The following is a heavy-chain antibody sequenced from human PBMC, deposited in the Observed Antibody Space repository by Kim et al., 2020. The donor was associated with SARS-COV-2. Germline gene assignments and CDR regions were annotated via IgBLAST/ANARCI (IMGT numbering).Heavy chain of an antibody. CDR2: IHFSGST. CDR3: ARRRGDNGGYPFDY. CDR1: GGSISSSTYY. J-gene: IGHJ4*02. V-gene: IGHV4-39*01. Sequence: SETLSLTCTVSGGSISSSTYYWGWLRQPPGKGPQLIGTIHFSGSTYYNPSLGGRVTISVDTSKNQFSLKLSSVTAADTAVYYCARRRGDNGGYPFDYWGQGTLVTVSS. D-gene: IGHD3-22*01.